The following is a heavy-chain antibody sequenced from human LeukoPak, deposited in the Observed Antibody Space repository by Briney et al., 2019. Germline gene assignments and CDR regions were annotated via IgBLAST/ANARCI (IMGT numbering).Heavy chain of an antibody. CDR3: ARVGGDFWSGYYSYGFDP. J-gene: IGHJ5*02. D-gene: IGHD3-3*01. Sequence: PSETLSLTCTVSGGSISSYYWSWIRQPPGKGLEWIGYIYYSGSTNYNPSLKSRVTISVDTSKNQFSLKLSSVAAADTAVYYCARVGGDFWSGYYSYGFDPWGQGTLVTVSS. CDR1: GGSISSYY. CDR2: IYYSGST. V-gene: IGHV4-59*01.